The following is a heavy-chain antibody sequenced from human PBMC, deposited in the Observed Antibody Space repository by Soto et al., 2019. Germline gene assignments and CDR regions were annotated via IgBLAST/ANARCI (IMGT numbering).Heavy chain of an antibody. CDR3: ASSYGSGYRAFDY. D-gene: IGHD3-10*01. CDR1: GDTLNFYS. V-gene: IGHV1-69*02. J-gene: IGHJ4*02. Sequence: QVQLVQSGAEVKRPGSSVKVSCKASGDTLNFYSINWVRQAPGVGLEWMGRVNPIVSMSNYAQKFQGRVTMTEDKSTSTAYMELSSLRSEDTAIYYCASSYGSGYRAFDYWGQGALVTVSS. CDR2: VNPIVSMS.